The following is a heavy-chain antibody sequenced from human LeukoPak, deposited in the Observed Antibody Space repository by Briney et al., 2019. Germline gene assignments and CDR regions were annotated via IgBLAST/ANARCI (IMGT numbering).Heavy chain of an antibody. V-gene: IGHV3-23*01. Sequence: GSLRLSCAASGFSFSRYYMSWVRQAPGKGLEWVSAIDGSGTGTYYADSVKGRFTISRDNSKNTLYLQMNSLRAEDTAVYYCVKDETGSSWYNWGQGTLVTVSS. J-gene: IGHJ4*02. CDR3: VKDETGSSWYN. CDR2: IDGSGTGT. D-gene: IGHD6-13*01. CDR1: GFSFSRYY.